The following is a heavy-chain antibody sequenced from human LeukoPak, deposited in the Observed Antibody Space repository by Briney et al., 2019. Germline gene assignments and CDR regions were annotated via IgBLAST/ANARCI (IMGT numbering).Heavy chain of an antibody. J-gene: IGHJ3*02. CDR2: ISSSGSYI. CDR1: GFSFGSYS. Sequence: PGGSLSLSWAVSGFSFGSYSMNWVRPPPGKGLEWVSSISSSGSYIYYANSVKGRFTISRNTAEQSPYRQTNCLIAEDTAVYYCARDGGPQWLVLGGAFDIWGQGTMVTVSS. V-gene: IGHV3-21*01. CDR3: ARDGGPQWLVLGGAFDI. D-gene: IGHD6-19*01.